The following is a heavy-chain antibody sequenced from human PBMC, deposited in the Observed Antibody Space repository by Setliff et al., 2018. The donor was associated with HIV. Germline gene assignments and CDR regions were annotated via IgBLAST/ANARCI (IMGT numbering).Heavy chain of an antibody. CDR3: AWSRPFFDI. V-gene: IGHV4-38-2*01. J-gene: IGHJ3*02. CDR2: IYHSGST. CDR1: GYSISSGYY. Sequence: SETLSLTCAVSGYSISSGYYWGWIRQPPGKGLEWIGSIYHSGSTYYNPSLKSRVTISVDTYKNQFSLKLSSVAAADTAVYYWAWSRPFFDIWGQGTMVTVSS.